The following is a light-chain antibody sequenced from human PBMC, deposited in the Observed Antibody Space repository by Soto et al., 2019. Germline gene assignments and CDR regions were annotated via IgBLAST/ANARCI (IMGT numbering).Light chain of an antibody. CDR1: SSDVGAFDY. CDR2: DVN. J-gene: IGLJ1*01. CDR3: SSYAGNNIFV. Sequence: QSALTQPPSASGSPGQSVTISCTGTSSDVGAFDYVSWYQRYPGEAPKLLIYDVNKRPSGVPDRFSGSKSDNTASLTVSGLQAEDEADFYCSSYAGNNIFVFGTGTKVTVL. V-gene: IGLV2-8*01.